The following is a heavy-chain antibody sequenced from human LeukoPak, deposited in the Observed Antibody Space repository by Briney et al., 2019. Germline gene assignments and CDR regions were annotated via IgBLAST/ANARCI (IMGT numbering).Heavy chain of an antibody. CDR3: ARSVRAAGKSPGFDF. V-gene: IGHV3-23*05. D-gene: IGHD6-13*01. CDR1: GYTFTGYH. Sequence: GRSLRLSCGDSGYTFTGYHMNWVRQAPGKGLEWVSTIDVSATDTYYPDSVKGRFTISRDDSKNMLYLQMNSLRGEDTAVYYCARSVRAAGKSPGFDFWGPGSLVTVSP. CDR2: IDVSATDT. J-gene: IGHJ4*02.